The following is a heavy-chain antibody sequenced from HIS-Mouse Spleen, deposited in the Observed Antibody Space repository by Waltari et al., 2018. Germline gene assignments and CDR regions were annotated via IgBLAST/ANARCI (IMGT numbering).Heavy chain of an antibody. CDR1: GGSFSGYY. J-gene: IGHJ4*02. Sequence: QVQLQQWGAGLLKPSETLSLTCPVYGGSFSGYYWSWIRQPPGKGLEWIGEINHSGSTNYNPSLKSRVTISVDTSKNQFSLKLSSVTAADTAVYYCARVADYWGQGTLVTVSA. V-gene: IGHV4-34*01. CDR2: INHSGST. CDR3: ARVADY.